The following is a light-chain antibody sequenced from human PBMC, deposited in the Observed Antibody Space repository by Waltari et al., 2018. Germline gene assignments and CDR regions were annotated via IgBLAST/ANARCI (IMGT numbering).Light chain of an antibody. CDR2: YAS. J-gene: IGKJ1*01. CDR3: HQIASLPRT. Sequence: EIVLTQSPDFQSVTPEATVTITCRASQNIGSRLHWYQQKPNQSPKLLIKYASQSISGVPSRFSGSGSGTDFTLTINSLEAEDAAVYYCHQIASLPRTFGPGTKVEIK. V-gene: IGKV6D-21*02. CDR1: QNIGSR.